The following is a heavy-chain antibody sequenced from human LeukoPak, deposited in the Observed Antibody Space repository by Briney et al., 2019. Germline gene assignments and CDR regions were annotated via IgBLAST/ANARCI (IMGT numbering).Heavy chain of an antibody. CDR1: GDSITSSNYY. CDR3: ARDSVTMIVVVKDAFDI. D-gene: IGHD3-22*01. V-gene: IGHV4-39*07. J-gene: IGHJ3*02. CDR2: IYSSGST. Sequence: SETLSLTCTVSGDSITSSNYYWGWFRQSPGKGPEWIGSIYSSGSTYYSPSLKSRVTISVATSKNQFSLTVSSVTAADTAVYYCARDSVTMIVVVKDAFDIWGQGTMVTVSS.